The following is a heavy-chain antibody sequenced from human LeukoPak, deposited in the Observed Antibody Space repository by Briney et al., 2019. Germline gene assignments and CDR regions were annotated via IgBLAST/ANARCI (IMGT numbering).Heavy chain of an antibody. CDR1: GFTFDDYA. Sequence: GGSLRLSCAASGFTFDDYAMHWVRQAPGKGLEWVSLISGDGGSTYYADSVKGRFTISRDNSKKSLYLQMNSLRTEDTALYYCAKDISSWCAGYYYGMDVWGQGTTVTVSS. J-gene: IGHJ6*02. D-gene: IGHD6-13*01. CDR2: ISGDGGST. V-gene: IGHV3-43*02. CDR3: AKDISSWCAGYYYGMDV.